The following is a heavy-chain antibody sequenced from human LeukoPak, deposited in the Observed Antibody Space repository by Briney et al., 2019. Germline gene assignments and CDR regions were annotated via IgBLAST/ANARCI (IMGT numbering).Heavy chain of an antibody. Sequence: PSETLSLTCAVYGGSFSGYYWSWIRQPPGKGLEWIGEINHSGSTNYNPSLKSRVTISVDTSKNQFYLKLSSVTAADTAVYYCARGFRYMDVWGKGTTVTASS. CDR2: INHSGST. CDR1: GGSFSGYY. CDR3: ARGFRYMDV. V-gene: IGHV4-34*01. J-gene: IGHJ6*03. D-gene: IGHD2/OR15-2a*01.